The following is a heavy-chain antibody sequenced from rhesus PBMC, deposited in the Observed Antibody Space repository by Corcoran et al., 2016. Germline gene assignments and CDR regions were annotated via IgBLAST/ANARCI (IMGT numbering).Heavy chain of an antibody. CDR2: IYGSGGST. CDR3: ARNWGRTVGTVCDY. D-gene: IGHD5-24*01. Sequence: QVQLQESGPGLVKPSETLSLTCAVSGGSISSNYWSWIRQPPGKGLEWIGRIYGSGGSTDYNPALKSRVTISTVTSKNQFSLKLSAVTAADTAVYYCARNWGRTVGTVCDYWGQGVLVTVSS. J-gene: IGHJ4*01. V-gene: IGHV4-160*01. CDR1: GGSISSNY.